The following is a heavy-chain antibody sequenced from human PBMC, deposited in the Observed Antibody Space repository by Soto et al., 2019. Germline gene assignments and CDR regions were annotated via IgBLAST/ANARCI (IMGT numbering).Heavy chain of an antibody. CDR1: GFKCSGYL. CDR3: ARFLTPPFVEYGLDV. D-gene: IGHD3-3*01. J-gene: IGHJ6*02. Sequence: GELLKISCRGFGFKCSGYLIPWVRQTPGKGLEWMGTIYPADSDTRYSPPFQGQVTISVDRSISTAYLQWSSLKASDSAIYYCARFLTPPFVEYGLDVRGQGTTVTVSS. V-gene: IGHV5-51*01. CDR2: IYPADSDT.